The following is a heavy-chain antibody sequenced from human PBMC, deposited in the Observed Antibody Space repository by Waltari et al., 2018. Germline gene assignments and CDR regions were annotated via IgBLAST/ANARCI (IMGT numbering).Heavy chain of an antibody. CDR1: GGSISSGSYY. D-gene: IGHD6-13*01. CDR2: IYTSGRT. CDR3: ARSWGQQLVFDY. V-gene: IGHV4-61*09. Sequence: QVQLQESGPGLVKPSQTLSLTCTVSGGSISSGSYYWSWIRQPAGKGLEWIGYIYTSGRTNYNPSRKSRVTISVDTSKNQFSLKLSSVTAADTAVYYCARSWGQQLVFDYWGQGTLVTVSS. J-gene: IGHJ4*02.